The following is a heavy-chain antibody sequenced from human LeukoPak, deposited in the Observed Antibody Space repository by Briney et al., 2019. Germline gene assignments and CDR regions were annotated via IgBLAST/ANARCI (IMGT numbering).Heavy chain of an antibody. CDR3: AKGLSRDSFAVDY. CDR1: GFVFSDYS. Sequence: KPGGSLRLSCGASGFVFSDYSMNWVRQAPGKGLEWVSCITSRSEDIHYADSVKGRFTMSRDNAKTSLSLQMNNLSAGDTAVYYCAKGLSRDSFAVDYWGQGTPVTVSS. CDR2: ITSRSEDI. J-gene: IGHJ4*02. V-gene: IGHV3-21*01. D-gene: IGHD2-21*02.